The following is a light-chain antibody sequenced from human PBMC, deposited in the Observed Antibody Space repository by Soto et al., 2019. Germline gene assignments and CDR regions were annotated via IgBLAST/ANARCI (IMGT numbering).Light chain of an antibody. CDR3: QQTDSFPDT. CDR1: QGISSW. V-gene: IGKV1D-12*01. Sequence: DIQMTQSPSSVSASVGDRVTITCRASQGISSWLAWYQQKPGKAPKLLIYAASTLQSGVPSRFSCSYSGTDFTHAISSLQPEDVATYYCQQTDSFPDTFGQGTKLEIK. CDR2: AAS. J-gene: IGKJ2*01.